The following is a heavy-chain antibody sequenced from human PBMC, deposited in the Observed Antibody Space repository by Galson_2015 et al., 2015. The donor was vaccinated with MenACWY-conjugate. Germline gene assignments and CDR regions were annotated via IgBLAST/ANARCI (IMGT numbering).Heavy chain of an antibody. D-gene: IGHD6-19*01. V-gene: IGHV3-48*01. CDR1: GFTFSSYS. CDR3: VKGGLYSSGWYDYYYGMDV. J-gene: IGHJ6*02. CDR2: ISSSSSTI. Sequence: SLRLSCAASGFTFSSYSMNWVRQAPGKGLEWVSYISSSSSTIYYADSVKGRFTISRDNAKNTLYLQMSSLRAEDTAVYYCVKGGLYSSGWYDYYYGMDVWGQGTTVTVSS.